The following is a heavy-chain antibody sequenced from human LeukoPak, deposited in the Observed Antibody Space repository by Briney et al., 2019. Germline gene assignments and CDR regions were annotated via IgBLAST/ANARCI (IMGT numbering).Heavy chain of an antibody. Sequence: SETLSLTCTVSGGSISSSSYYWGWIRQPPGKGLEWIGSIYYSGGTYYNPSLKSRVTISVDTSKNQFSLKLSSVTAADTAVYYCARLPRQQLVLDYWGQGTLVTVSS. D-gene: IGHD6-13*01. J-gene: IGHJ4*02. V-gene: IGHV4-39*01. CDR1: GGSISSSSYY. CDR3: ARLPRQQLVLDY. CDR2: IYYSGGT.